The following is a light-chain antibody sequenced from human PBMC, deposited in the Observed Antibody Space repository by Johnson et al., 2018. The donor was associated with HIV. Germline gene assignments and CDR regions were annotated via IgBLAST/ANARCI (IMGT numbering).Light chain of an antibody. Sequence: QSVLTQPPSVSAAPGQRVTISCSGSSSNIGNNYVSWYQHLPGTAPKLLIYDNDKRPSGIPDRFSGSKSGTSATLGITGLQNGDEADYYCGTWDSSLSAGGFVFGTGTKVTVL. CDR2: DND. J-gene: IGLJ1*01. CDR3: GTWDSSLSAGGFV. V-gene: IGLV1-51*01. CDR1: SSNIGNNY.